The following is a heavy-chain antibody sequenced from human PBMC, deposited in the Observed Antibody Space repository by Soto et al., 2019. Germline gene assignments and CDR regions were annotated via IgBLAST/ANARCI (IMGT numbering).Heavy chain of an antibody. Sequence: QLQLQESGPGLVKPSETLSLTCTVSGGSISSSSYYWGWIRQPPGKGLEWIGSIYYSGSTYYNPSLKSRVPLSVDTSKTQFSLTLSSVTAADTAVYYCARVFYDILTGYYNWFDPWGQGTLVTVSS. CDR1: GGSISSSSYY. CDR2: IYYSGST. J-gene: IGHJ5*02. D-gene: IGHD3-9*01. V-gene: IGHV4-39*01. CDR3: ARVFYDILTGYYNWFDP.